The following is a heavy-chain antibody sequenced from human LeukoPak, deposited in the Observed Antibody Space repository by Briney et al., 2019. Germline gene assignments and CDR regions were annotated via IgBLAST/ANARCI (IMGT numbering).Heavy chain of an antibody. Sequence: GGSLRLSCAASGFTFSSYAMHWVRQAPGKGLEWVAVISYDGSNKYYADSVKGRFTISRDNSKNTLYLQMNGLRAEDTAVYYCARGPFPIDSSGYYFDYWGQGTLVTVSS. J-gene: IGHJ4*02. CDR3: ARGPFPIDSSGYYFDY. D-gene: IGHD3-22*01. V-gene: IGHV3-30-3*01. CDR2: ISYDGSNK. CDR1: GFTFSSYA.